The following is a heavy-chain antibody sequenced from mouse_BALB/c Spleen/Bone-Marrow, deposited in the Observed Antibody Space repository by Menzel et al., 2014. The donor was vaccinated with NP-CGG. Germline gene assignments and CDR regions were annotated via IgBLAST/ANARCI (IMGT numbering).Heavy chain of an antibody. D-gene: IGHD1-2*01. CDR2: ISSGGSYT. J-gene: IGHJ3*01. CDR3: TREDYGYTFAY. V-gene: IGHV5-6-4*01. CDR1: GFTFSSYT. Sequence: EVHLVESGGGLVKPGGSLKLSCAASGFTFSSYTMSWVRQTPEKRLEWVATISSGGSYTYYPDSVKGRFTISRDNAKNTLYLQMSSLKSEDTAMYNCTREDYGYTFAYWGQGTLVTVSA.